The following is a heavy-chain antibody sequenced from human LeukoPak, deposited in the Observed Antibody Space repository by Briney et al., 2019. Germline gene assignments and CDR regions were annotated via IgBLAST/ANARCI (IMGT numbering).Heavy chain of an antibody. CDR2: ISSSSSYI. CDR3: ARDRAAVAPFDY. D-gene: IGHD6-19*01. Sequence: GGSLRLSCAASGFTSSSYSMNWVRQAPGKGLEWVSSISSSSSYIYYADSVKGRFTISRDNAKNSLYLQMNSLRAEDTAVYYCARDRAAVAPFDYWGQGTLVTVSS. CDR1: GFTSSSYS. V-gene: IGHV3-21*01. J-gene: IGHJ4*02.